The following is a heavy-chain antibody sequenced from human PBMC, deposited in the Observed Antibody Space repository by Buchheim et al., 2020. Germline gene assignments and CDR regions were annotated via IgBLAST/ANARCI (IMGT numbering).Heavy chain of an antibody. V-gene: IGHV1-8*01. D-gene: IGHD2-2*01. CDR2: MNPNSGNT. Sequence: QVQLVQSGAEVKKPGASVKVSCKASGYTFTSYDINWVRQATGQGLEWMGWMNPNSGNTGYAQKFQGRVTMTRDTSIGTAYMELSGLGSDDTAMYYCAREVVVPAPTTSGSSDAFDIWGQGT. J-gene: IGHJ3*02. CDR3: AREVVVPAPTTSGSSDAFDI. CDR1: GYTFTSYD.